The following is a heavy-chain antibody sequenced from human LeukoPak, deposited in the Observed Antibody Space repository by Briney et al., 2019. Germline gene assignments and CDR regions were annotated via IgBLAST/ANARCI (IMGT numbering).Heavy chain of an antibody. V-gene: IGHV4-34*01. D-gene: IGHD3-9*01. J-gene: IGHJ5*02. CDR2: INHSGST. CDR1: GGSFSGYY. CDR3: ARSLRYFDWFAGFDP. Sequence: PSETLSLTCAVYGGSFSGYYWSWIRQPPGKGLEWIGEINHSGSTNYNPSLKSRVTISVDTSKNQFSLKLSSVTAADTAVYYCARSLRYFDWFAGFDPWGQGTLVTVSS.